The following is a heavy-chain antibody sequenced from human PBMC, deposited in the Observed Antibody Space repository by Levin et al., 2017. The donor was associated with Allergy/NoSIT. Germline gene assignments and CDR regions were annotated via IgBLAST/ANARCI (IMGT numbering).Heavy chain of an antibody. V-gene: IGHV4-61*01. CDR1: GGSFSSGSYY. CDR3: ARMRGSSPYYYGMDV. J-gene: IGHJ6*02. D-gene: IGHD6-6*01. CDR2: IYYSGST. Sequence: SQTLSLTCTVSGGSFSSGSYYWSWIRQPPGQGLEWIGYIYYSGSTNYNPSLKSRVTISVDTSKNQFSLKLSSVTAADTAVYYCARMRGSSPYYYGMDVWGQGTTVTVS.